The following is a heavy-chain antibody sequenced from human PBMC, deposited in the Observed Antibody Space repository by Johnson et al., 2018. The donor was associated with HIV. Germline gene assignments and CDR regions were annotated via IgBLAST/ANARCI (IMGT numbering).Heavy chain of an antibody. V-gene: IGHV3-15*01. CDR2: IKSKTDCGTT. CDR3: NDRESFFDI. D-gene: IGHD3-22*01. J-gene: IGHJ3*02. CDR1: GFTFSNAW. Sequence: VLLVESGGGSVKPGGSLRLSCAASGFTFSNAWMSWVRQAPGKGLEWVGRIKSKTDCGTTDYAPPVKGRFTISRDDSKNTLYLQMNSLKTEDTAVYYCNDRESFFDIWGQGTMVTVSS.